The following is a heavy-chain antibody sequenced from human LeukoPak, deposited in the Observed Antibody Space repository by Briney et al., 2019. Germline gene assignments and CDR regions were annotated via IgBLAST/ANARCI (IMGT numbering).Heavy chain of an antibody. Sequence: GGSLRLSCAAFGFTFSSYSMNWVRQAPGKGLEWVSYISSSSSTIYYADSVKGRFTISRDNAKNSLYLQMNSLRAEDTAVYYCARDPHILTGTRPDYWGHGALVTVSS. CDR3: ARDPHILTGTRPDY. CDR2: ISSSSSTI. V-gene: IGHV3-48*01. J-gene: IGHJ4*01. D-gene: IGHD3-9*01. CDR1: GFTFSSYS.